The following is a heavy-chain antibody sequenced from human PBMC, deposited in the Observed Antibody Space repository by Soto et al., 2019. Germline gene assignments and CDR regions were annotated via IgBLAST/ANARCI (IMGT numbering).Heavy chain of an antibody. CDR2: ISGSAGST. CDR1: GFTFSSYA. CDR3: ARAPGGLYCCSTSCYTERSWFDP. J-gene: IGHJ5*02. D-gene: IGHD2-2*02. V-gene: IGHV3-23*01. Sequence: GGSLRLSCAASGFTFSSYAMSWVRQAPGKGLEWVSAISGSAGSTYYADSVKGRFTISRDNSKNTLYLEMNSLRPEDTPVYYCARAPGGLYCCSTSCYTERSWFDPWGQGTLVTVSS.